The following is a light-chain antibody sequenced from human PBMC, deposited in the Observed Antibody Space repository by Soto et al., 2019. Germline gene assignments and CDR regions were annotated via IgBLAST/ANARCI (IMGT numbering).Light chain of an antibody. CDR3: QQYGPSPRT. Sequence: EIVLTQSPGTLSLSPGERATLSCRASQSVRSNYLAWYQQKPGQAPRHLPDGASSRPTGIPDRFSGSGSGTDLTLSIKRLEPEDFAVYYCQQYGPSPRTFGQGTKVEIK. CDR2: GAS. CDR1: QSVRSNY. J-gene: IGKJ1*01. V-gene: IGKV3-20*01.